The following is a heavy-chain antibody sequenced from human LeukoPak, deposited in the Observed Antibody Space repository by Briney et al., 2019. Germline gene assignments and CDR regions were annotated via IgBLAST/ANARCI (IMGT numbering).Heavy chain of an antibody. V-gene: IGHV3-7*01. J-gene: IGHJ5*02. D-gene: IGHD2-2*01. CDR3: ARGIVVVPAGTPNWFDP. CDR2: IKQDGSEK. CDR1: GFTFSSYW. Sequence: GGSLRLSCAASGFTFSSYWMGWVRQAPGKGLEWVANIKQDGSEKYYVDSVKGRFTISRDNAKNSLYLQMNSLRAEDTAVYYCARGIVVVPAGTPNWFDPWGQGTLVTVSS.